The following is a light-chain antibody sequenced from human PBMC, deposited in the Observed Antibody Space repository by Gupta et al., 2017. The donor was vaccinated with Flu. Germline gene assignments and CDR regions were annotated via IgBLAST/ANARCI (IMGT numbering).Light chain of an antibody. CDR3: QQYTNWPLT. J-gene: IGKJ4*01. CDR2: GAS. CDR1: QSVSSN. Sequence: EIVMTQSPATLSVSPGERATLSCRASQSVSSNLAWYQQKPGQAPRLLIYGASTRSTGIPARFSGSGSGTEFTLTISILQSEDFAVYYCQQYTNWPLTFGGGTKVEIK. V-gene: IGKV3-15*01.